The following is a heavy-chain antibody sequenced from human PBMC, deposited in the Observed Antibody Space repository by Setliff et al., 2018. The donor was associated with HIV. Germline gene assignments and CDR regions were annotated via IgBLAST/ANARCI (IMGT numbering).Heavy chain of an antibody. CDR3: VRDDYGYNGKGFDY. CDR1: GGSFSGYF. Sequence: PSETLSLTCAVYGGSFSGYFWSWIRQSPGRGLEWIGEINQSGNSNYNPSLRSRVTILSDMSKNQFSLKLKSVTTADTAMYYCVRDDYGYNGKGFDYWGPGTLVTVSS. V-gene: IGHV4-34*01. D-gene: IGHD4-17*01. J-gene: IGHJ4*02. CDR2: INQSGNS.